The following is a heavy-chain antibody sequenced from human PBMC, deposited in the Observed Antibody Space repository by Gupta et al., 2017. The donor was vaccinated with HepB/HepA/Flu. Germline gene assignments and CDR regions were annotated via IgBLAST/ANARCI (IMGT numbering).Heavy chain of an antibody. CDR2: ISWNSGSI. CDR3: AKDMGHLHWNDLVPPTFDY. J-gene: IGHJ4*02. V-gene: IGHV3-9*01. Sequence: EVQLVESGGGLVQPGRSQRPSCAASGVNFDDYALHGVRQAPGKGLEWVSGISWNSGSIGYADSVKGRFTISRDNAKNSLYLQMNSLRAEDTAVYYCAKDMGHLHWNDLVPPTFDYWGQGTLVTVSS. CDR1: GVNFDDYA. D-gene: IGHD1-1*01.